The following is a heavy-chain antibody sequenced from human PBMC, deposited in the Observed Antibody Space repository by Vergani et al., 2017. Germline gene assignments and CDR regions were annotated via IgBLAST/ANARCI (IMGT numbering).Heavy chain of an antibody. Sequence: SCAASGFTVSSNYMSWVRQAPGKGLEWVSVIYSGGSTYYADSVKGRFTISRHNSKNTLYLQMNSLRAEDTAVYYCAKYSVVAAYYYYYYMDVWGKGTTVTVSS. V-gene: IGHV3-53*04. CDR1: GFTVSSNY. CDR3: AKYSVVAAYYYYYYMDV. CDR2: IYSGGST. D-gene: IGHD2-15*01. J-gene: IGHJ6*03.